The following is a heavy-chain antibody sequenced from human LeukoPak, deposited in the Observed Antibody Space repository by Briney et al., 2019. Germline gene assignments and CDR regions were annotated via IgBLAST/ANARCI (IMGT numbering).Heavy chain of an antibody. J-gene: IGHJ4*02. D-gene: IGHD5-12*01. CDR2: IKPSGGTT. Sequence: ASVKVSCKASGYTFITYYIHWVRQAPGQGLEWKGVIKPSGGTTIYAQKFQGRVTMTRDTSTSTVYMELSSLRSEDTAVYYCARVEGIGATMGDWGQGTLVTVSS. CDR3: ARVEGIGATMGD. V-gene: IGHV1-46*01. CDR1: GYTFITYY.